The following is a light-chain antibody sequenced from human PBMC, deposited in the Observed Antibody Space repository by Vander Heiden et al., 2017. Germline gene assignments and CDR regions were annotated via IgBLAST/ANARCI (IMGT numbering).Light chain of an antibody. V-gene: IGKV1-27*01. CDR3: LWENSAPRT. Sequence: DIQMTQSPSSLSASVGDRVTITCRASQGISNYLAWYQQKPGKVPKLLIYAASTFLSGVPSRFSGTGSGTDFTLTISILHPEHLATYYCLWENSAPRTFGQGTKVEIK. CDR2: AAS. J-gene: IGKJ1*01. CDR1: QGISNY.